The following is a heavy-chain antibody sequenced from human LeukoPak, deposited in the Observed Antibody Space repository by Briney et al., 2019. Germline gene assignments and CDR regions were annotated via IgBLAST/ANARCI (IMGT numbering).Heavy chain of an antibody. CDR3: ARDLSGSYSFDY. D-gene: IGHD1-26*01. CDR2: INPSGGST. CDR1: GYTFTSYD. J-gene: IGHJ4*02. V-gene: IGHV1-46*01. Sequence: ASVKVSCKASGYTFTSYDINWVRQAPGQGLEWMGIINPSGGSTSYAQKFQGRVTMTRDTSTSTVYMELSSLRSEDTAVYYCARDLSGSYSFDYWGQGTLVTVSS.